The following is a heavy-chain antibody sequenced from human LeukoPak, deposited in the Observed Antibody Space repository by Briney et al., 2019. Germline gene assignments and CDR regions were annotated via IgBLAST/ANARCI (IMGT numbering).Heavy chain of an antibody. J-gene: IGHJ4*02. Sequence: GGSLRLSCVASGLTFSNSAMHWVRQAPGKGLEWVAIMSFDGSHERYGDSVKGRFTLSRDNSKNTLYLQINSLRTEDTAVYYCARGGKCSDGKCYLIDYWGQGTLVTVSS. CDR1: GLTFSNSA. CDR2: MSFDGSHE. D-gene: IGHD2-15*01. CDR3: ARGGKCSDGKCYLIDY. V-gene: IGHV3-30*04.